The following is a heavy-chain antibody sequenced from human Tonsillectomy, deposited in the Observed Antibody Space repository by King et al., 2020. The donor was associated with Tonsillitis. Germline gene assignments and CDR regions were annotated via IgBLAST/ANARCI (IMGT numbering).Heavy chain of an antibody. CDR2: IYYSGST. CDR1: GGSISSSSYY. J-gene: IGHJ5*02. CDR3: ARHAHCDCLRGSPPNWFDP. D-gene: IGHD3-3*01. Sequence: QLQESGPGLVKPSETLSLTCTVSGGSISSSSYYWGWIRQPPGKGLEWFGSIYYSGSTYYNPSLKSRVTISADTPKNHFSLKVSSVTAADTAFYYCARHAHCDCLRGSPPNWFDPWGQGTLVTVAS. V-gene: IGHV4-39*01.